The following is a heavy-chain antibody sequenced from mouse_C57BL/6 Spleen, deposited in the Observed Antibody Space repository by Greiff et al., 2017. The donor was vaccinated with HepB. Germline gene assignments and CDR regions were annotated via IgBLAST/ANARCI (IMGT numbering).Heavy chain of an antibody. CDR1: GFTFSSYA. J-gene: IGHJ1*03. CDR2: ISDGGSYT. V-gene: IGHV5-4*01. CDR3: ARDKEDYYGSSPYWYFDV. Sequence: EVHLVESGGGLVKPGGSLKLSCAASGFTFSSYAMSWVRQTPEKRLEWVATISDGGSYTYYPDNVKGRFTISRDNAKNNLYLQMSHLKSEDTAMYYCARDKEDYYGSSPYWYFDVWGTGTTVTVSS. D-gene: IGHD1-1*01.